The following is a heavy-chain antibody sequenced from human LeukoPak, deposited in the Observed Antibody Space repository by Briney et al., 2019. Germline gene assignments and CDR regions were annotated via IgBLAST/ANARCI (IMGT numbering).Heavy chain of an antibody. CDR3: TTDKLRYNWNDGEIGY. D-gene: IGHD1-1*01. J-gene: IGHJ4*02. V-gene: IGHV3-15*01. Sequence: GGSLRLSCAASGFTFSNYAMTWVRQAPGKGLEWVGRIKSKTDGGTTDYAAPVKGRFTISRDDSKNTLYLQMNSLKTEDTAVYYCTTDKLRYNWNDGEIGYWGQGTLVTVSS. CDR1: GFTFSNYA. CDR2: IKSKTDGGTT.